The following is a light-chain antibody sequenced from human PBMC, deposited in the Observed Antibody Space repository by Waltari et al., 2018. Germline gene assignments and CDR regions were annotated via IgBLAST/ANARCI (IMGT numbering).Light chain of an antibody. V-gene: IGLV3-25*03. CDR3: QSADSSGLVV. CDR2: IDT. J-gene: IGLJ2*01. Sequence: SYELTQPPSVSVSPGQTARITCSGDALSKQSVHWYQKKPGRAPVMVMYIDTERPSGIPERFSGSSSGTTLTLTISGVQAEDEADYYCQSADSSGLVVFGGGTKLTVL. CDR1: ALSKQS.